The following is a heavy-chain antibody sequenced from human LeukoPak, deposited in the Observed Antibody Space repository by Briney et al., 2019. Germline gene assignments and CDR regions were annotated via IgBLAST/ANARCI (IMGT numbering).Heavy chain of an antibody. CDR2: ISYDGSNK. CDR1: GFTFSSYS. V-gene: IGHV3-30*04. Sequence: GGSLRLSCAASGFTFSSYSIHWVRQAPGKGLEWVAVISYDGSNKYYADSVKGRFTISRDNSKNTLYLQMNSLRAEDTTVYYCARDSSNWYFDYWGQGTLVTVSS. CDR3: ARDSSNWYFDY. J-gene: IGHJ4*02. D-gene: IGHD6-13*01.